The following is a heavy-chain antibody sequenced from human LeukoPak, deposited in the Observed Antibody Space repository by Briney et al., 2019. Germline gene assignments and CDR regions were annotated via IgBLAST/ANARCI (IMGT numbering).Heavy chain of an antibody. D-gene: IGHD5-12*01. CDR3: AKDIGLGGYAPSYAFDI. CDR2: IIPILGIA. CDR1: GGTFSSYA. V-gene: IGHV1-69*04. J-gene: IGHJ3*02. Sequence: ASVKVSCKASGGTFSSYAISWVRQAPGQGLEWMGRIIPILGIANYAQKFQGRVTITADKSTSTAYMELSSLRAEDTALYYCAKDIGLGGYAPSYAFDIWGQGTMVTVSS.